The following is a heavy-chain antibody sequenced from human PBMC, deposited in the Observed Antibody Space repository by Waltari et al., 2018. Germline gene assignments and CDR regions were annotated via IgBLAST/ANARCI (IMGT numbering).Heavy chain of an antibody. CDR2: MQYRGST. D-gene: IGHD4-17*01. CDR1: GGSISTNYN. CDR3: GRIAFGDDGGYFQH. Sequence: QLQLQESGPGLVKPSETLSLTCTVSGGSISTNYNWGWIRQPPGKGLEWMGNMQYRGSTFYNPPLKSRVTISLDTSKNQFSLRLSSVGAADTAVYFCGRIAFGDDGGYFQHWGQGTLVTVSS. V-gene: IGHV4-39*01. J-gene: IGHJ1*01.